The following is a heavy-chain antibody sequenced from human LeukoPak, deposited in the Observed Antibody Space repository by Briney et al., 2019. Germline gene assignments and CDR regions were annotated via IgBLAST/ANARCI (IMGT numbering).Heavy chain of an antibody. CDR3: ARWGISGDSRNWYFDI. Sequence: GGSLRLSCAASGFIFSDYFISLIRQAPGKGLEWVSSIGSSGSIIYYADSVKGRFSISMDNAKNSVYLQMNSLRAEDTAVYSCARWGISGDSRNWYFDIWGRGTLVTVS. J-gene: IGHJ2*01. CDR1: GFIFSDYF. CDR2: IGSSGSII. V-gene: IGHV3-11*01. D-gene: IGHD4-17*01.